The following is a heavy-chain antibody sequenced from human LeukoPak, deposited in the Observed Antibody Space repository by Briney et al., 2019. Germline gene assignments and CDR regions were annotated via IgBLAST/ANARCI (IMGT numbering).Heavy chain of an antibody. CDR1: GFTFSSYS. J-gene: IGHJ6*02. CDR3: ARQVVPAAIRYYYGMDV. D-gene: IGHD2-2*02. CDR2: ISSSSSYI. Sequence: GALRLSCAASGFTFSSYSMNWVRQAPGKGLEWVSSISSSSSYIYYADSEKGRFTISRDNAKNSLYLQMNSLRAEDTAVYYCARQVVPAAIRYYYGMDVWGQGTTVTVSS. V-gene: IGHV3-21*01.